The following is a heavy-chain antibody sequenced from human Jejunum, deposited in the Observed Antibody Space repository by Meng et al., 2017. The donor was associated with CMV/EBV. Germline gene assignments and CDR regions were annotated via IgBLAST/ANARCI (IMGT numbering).Heavy chain of an antibody. CDR2: IYRDGTP. D-gene: IGHD2-2*01. V-gene: IGHV4-34*01. J-gene: IGHJ4*02. CDR1: GESFTVYY. Sequence: LQRCGSALCKQSETLSLPCCVHGESFTVYYWTWLRQPPGKGREWVGEIYRDGTPTYDPSLKSRVTISVDSPKSQFSLNLTSLTAADTAVSYCARATKANCWEVLNSWGQGTLVTVSS. CDR3: ARATKANCWEVLNS.